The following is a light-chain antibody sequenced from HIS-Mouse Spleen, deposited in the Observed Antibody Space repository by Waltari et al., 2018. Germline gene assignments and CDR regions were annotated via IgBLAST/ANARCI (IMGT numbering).Light chain of an antibody. J-gene: IGLJ3*02. Sequence: QSALTHPRSVSGSPGQSVTISCTGTSIDVGRYNYVSCYQQHPGKAPKLMIYEVSKRPSGVPDRFSGSKSGNTASLTISGLQAEDEADYYCCSYAGSYTSWVFGGGTKLTVL. CDR3: CSYAGSYTSWV. CDR1: SIDVGRYNY. CDR2: EVS. V-gene: IGLV2-11*01.